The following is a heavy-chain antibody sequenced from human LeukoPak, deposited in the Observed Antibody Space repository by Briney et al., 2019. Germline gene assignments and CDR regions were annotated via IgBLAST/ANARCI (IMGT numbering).Heavy chain of an antibody. CDR1: GFTFSSYE. D-gene: IGHD3-3*01. J-gene: IGHJ3*02. V-gene: IGHV3-48*03. Sequence: GGSLRLSCAASGFTFSSYEMNWVRQAPGKGLEWVSYISSSGSTIYYADSVKGRFTISRDNAKNSLYLQMNSLRAEDTAVYYCARAPPAHYDFWSGYAFDIWGQGTMVTVSS. CDR2: ISSSGSTI. CDR3: ARAPPAHYDFWSGYAFDI.